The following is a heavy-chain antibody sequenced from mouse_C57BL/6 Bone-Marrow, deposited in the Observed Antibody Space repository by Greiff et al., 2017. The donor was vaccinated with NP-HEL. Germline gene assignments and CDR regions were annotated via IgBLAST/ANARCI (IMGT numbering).Heavy chain of an antibody. D-gene: IGHD1-1*01. CDR1: GFTFSSYA. Sequence: DVHLVESGGGLVKPGGSLKLSCAASGFTFSSYAMSWVRQTPEKRLEWVATISDGGSYTYYPDNVKGRFTISRDNAKNNLYLQMSHLKSEDTAMYYCARDRGYYGSRIYWYFDVWGTGTTVTVSS. J-gene: IGHJ1*03. CDR2: ISDGGSYT. CDR3: ARDRGYYGSRIYWYFDV. V-gene: IGHV5-4*01.